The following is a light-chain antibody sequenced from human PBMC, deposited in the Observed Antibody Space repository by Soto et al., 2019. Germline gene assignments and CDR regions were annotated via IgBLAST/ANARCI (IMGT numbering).Light chain of an antibody. CDR1: TGAVTSGHY. J-gene: IGLJ2*01. Sequence: QAVVTQEPSLTVSPGGTVTLTCGSSTGAVTSGHYPYWFQQKPGQAPRTLIYDTSNKHSWTPARFSGSLLGGKAALTLSGAQPEDEAESHCLLSYSGARGVFGGGTKLTVL. CDR2: DTS. CDR3: LLSYSGARGV. V-gene: IGLV7-46*01.